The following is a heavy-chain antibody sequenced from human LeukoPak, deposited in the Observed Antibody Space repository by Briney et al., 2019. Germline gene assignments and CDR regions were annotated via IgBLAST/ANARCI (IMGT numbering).Heavy chain of an antibody. CDR3: ARDLSGVAGYTYGRGIDY. CDR2: IKKDGSEK. D-gene: IGHD5-18*01. J-gene: IGHJ4*02. Sequence: GGFLRLSCAASGFTFSSYWMSWVRQAPGKGLEWVANIKKDGSEKYYVDSVKGRFTISRDNAKTSLYLQMNSLRAEDTAVYYCARDLSGVAGYTYGRGIDYWGQGTLVTVSS. CDR1: GFTFSSYW. V-gene: IGHV3-7*01.